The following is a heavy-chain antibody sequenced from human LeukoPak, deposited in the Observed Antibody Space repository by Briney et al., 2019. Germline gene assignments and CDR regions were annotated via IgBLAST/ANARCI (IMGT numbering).Heavy chain of an antibody. Sequence: SVKVSCKASGGTFSSCAISWVRQAPGQGLEWMGRIIPSLDVANYAQKFQGRVTITAYKSTSTVYMELSSLKPEDTAVYYCVYCSGGSCFASNWFDPWGQGTLVTVSS. CDR2: IIPSLDVA. CDR3: VYCSGGSCFASNWFDP. CDR1: GGTFSSCA. V-gene: IGHV1-69*04. J-gene: IGHJ5*02. D-gene: IGHD2-15*01.